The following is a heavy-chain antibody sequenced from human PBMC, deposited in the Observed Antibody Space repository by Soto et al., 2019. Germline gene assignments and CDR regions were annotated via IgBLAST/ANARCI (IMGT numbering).Heavy chain of an antibody. CDR2: ISNSGDYI. J-gene: IGHJ4*02. D-gene: IGHD5-18*01. V-gene: IGHV3-21*01. CDR1: GSTFRTYG. CDR3: ARDQPGYSYGYGLGY. Sequence: PGGSLRLSCTASGSTFRTYGMNWVRQAPGKGLEWVSSISNSGDYIYYADSVQGRFTISRDNAKNSLYLQMNSLRAEDTAVYYCARDQPGYSYGYGLGYWGQGTLVTVSS.